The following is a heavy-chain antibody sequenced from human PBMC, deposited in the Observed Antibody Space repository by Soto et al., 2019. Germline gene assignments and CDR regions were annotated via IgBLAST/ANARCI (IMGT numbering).Heavy chain of an antibody. CDR2: ISSSGMTI. J-gene: IGHJ6*03. CDR3: ARMDQPPNNDYYYFYLDV. CDR1: GFSFSTYS. D-gene: IGHD2-2*01. V-gene: IGHV3-48*02. Sequence: GGSLRLSCAASGFSFSTYSMNWVRQAPGKGLEWVAYISSSGMTIYYADSVKGRFTISRDNAKNSLYLQMNSLRDEDTAIYFCARMDQPPNNDYYYFYLDVWGKGTTVTVSS.